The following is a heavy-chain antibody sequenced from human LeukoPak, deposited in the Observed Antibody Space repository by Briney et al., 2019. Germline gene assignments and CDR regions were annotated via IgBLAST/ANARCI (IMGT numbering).Heavy chain of an antibody. CDR3: AKGLLWFGESSYYYYGMDV. D-gene: IGHD3-10*01. V-gene: IGHV3-23*01. Sequence: GGSLRLSCAASGFTFSSYAMSWVRQAPGKGLEWVPAISGSGGSTYYADSVKGRFTISRDNSKNTLYLQMNSLRAEDTAVYYCAKGLLWFGESSYYYYGMDVWGQGTTVTVSS. CDR1: GFTFSSYA. CDR2: ISGSGGST. J-gene: IGHJ6*02.